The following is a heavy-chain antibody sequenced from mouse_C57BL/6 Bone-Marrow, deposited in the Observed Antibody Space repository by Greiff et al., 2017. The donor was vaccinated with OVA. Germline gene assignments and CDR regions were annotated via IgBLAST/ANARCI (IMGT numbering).Heavy chain of an antibody. Sequence: EVMLVESGGDLVKPGGSLKLSCAASGFTFSSYGMSWVRQTPDKRLEWVATISSGGSYTYYPDSVKGRFTISRDNAKNTLYLQMSSLKSEDTAMYYCARPYGNLAWFAYWGRGTLVTVSA. J-gene: IGHJ3*01. V-gene: IGHV5-6*01. D-gene: IGHD2-1*01. CDR2: ISSGGSYT. CDR3: ARPYGNLAWFAY. CDR1: GFTFSSYG.